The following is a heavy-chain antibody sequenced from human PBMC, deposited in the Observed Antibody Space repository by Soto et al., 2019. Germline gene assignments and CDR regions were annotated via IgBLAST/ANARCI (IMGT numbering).Heavy chain of an antibody. CDR3: ARLVKSSSEYYYYYGMDV. CDR1: GYSFTSYW. D-gene: IGHD6-6*01. J-gene: IGHJ6*02. V-gene: IGHV5-10-1*01. CDR2: IDPSDSYT. Sequence: GESLKISCKGSGYSFTSYWISWVRQMPGKGLEWMGRIDPSDSYTSYSPSFQGHVTISADKSISTAYLQWISLKASDTAMYYCARLVKSSSEYYYYYGMDVWGQGTTVTVSS.